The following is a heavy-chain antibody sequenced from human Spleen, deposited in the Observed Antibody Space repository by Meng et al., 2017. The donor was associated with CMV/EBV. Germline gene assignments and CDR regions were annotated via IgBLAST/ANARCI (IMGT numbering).Heavy chain of an antibody. J-gene: IGHJ6*02. CDR2: INSDGSST. CDR3: ARAPTDYSTANSYYYGMDV. Sequence: GESLKISCAASGFTFSSYAMSWVRQAPGKGLVWVSRINSDGSSTSYADSVKGRFTISRDNAKNSLYLQMNSLRAEDTAVYYCARAPTDYSTANSYYYGMDVWGQGTTVTVSS. V-gene: IGHV3-74*01. D-gene: IGHD4-11*01. CDR1: GFTFSSYA.